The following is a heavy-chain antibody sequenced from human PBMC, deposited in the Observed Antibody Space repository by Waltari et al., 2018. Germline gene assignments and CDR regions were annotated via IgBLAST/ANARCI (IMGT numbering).Heavy chain of an antibody. CDR2: ISYDGANK. CDR1: GFSLSNYG. CDR3: AKDWRWEQLVYGFNI. Sequence: QEQVVESGGGVVQPGGSLRLSCAASGFSLSNYGMHWVRQAPGKGLEWVATISYDGANKYHADSVKGRFTISRDNSKNTLYLQMNSLRAEETAVYYCAKDWRWEQLVYGFNIWGQGTMVTVSS. D-gene: IGHD3-3*01. J-gene: IGHJ3*02. V-gene: IGHV3-30*18.